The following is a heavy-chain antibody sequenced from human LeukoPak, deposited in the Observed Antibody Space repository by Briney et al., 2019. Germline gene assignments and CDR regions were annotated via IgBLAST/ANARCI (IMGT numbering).Heavy chain of an antibody. D-gene: IGHD1-1*01. Sequence: ASVKVSCKASGYTFTDYYMHWVRQAPGQGLEWMGWINPNSGGTNYAQKFQGRVTMTRDTSISTAYMELSRLRSDDTAVYYCARSETGTTLYYHYMDVWGKGTTVTVSS. V-gene: IGHV1-2*02. CDR2: INPNSGGT. J-gene: IGHJ6*03. CDR1: GYTFTDYY. CDR3: ARSETGTTLYYHYMDV.